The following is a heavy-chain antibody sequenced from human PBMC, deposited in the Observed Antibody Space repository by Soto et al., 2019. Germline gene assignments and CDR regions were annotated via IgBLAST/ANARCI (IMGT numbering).Heavy chain of an antibody. CDR2: IFNSGTT. CDR1: GASTVSHYH. V-gene: IGHV4-31*02. CDR3: ALALGPTTGLDY. D-gene: IGHD1-26*01. Sequence: QVQLQESGPGLVKPSQTLSLTCSVSGASTVSHYHWTWIRQPPGQGLEWMGYIFNSGTTFYNPSLTSRLSISMDTSGNHFSLELRSVTAADTAVYYGALALGPTTGLDYWGQGTLVTVSS. J-gene: IGHJ4*02.